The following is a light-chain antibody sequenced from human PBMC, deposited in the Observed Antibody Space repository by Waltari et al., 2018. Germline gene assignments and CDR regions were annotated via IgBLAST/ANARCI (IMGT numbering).Light chain of an antibody. CDR3: QQYNSYSLLT. Sequence: DIQMTQSPYTLSASVGDRVLITCRASQSISNWLAWYQQKPGKAPKLLIYKASSLESGVPSRFSGSGSGTVFTLTISSLQPDDFATYYCQQYNSYSLLTFGGGTKVEIK. CDR2: KAS. CDR1: QSISNW. V-gene: IGKV1-5*03. J-gene: IGKJ4*01.